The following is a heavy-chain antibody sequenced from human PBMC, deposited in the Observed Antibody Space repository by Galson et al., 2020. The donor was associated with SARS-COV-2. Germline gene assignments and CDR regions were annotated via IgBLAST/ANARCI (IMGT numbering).Heavy chain of an antibody. D-gene: IGHD7-27*01. V-gene: IGHV3-72*01. CDR3: ARGELGPSDPLLFDY. J-gene: IGHJ4*02. CDR2: IRNKAHSYTT. Sequence: GGSLRLSCAAPGFTFSDHYMDWVRQAPGKGLEWVGRIRNKAHSYTTVYAASVEGRFTISRDDLKNSLYLQMSSLKTEDTAVYWCARGELGPSDPLLFDYWGQGTLVTVSS. CDR1: GFTFSDHY.